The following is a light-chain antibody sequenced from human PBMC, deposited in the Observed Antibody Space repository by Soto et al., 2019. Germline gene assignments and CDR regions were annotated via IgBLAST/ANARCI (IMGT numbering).Light chain of an antibody. CDR2: DVS. CDR3: CSYTSSSTL. J-gene: IGLJ2*01. V-gene: IGLV2-14*01. Sequence: QSALTQPASVSGSPGQSITISCTGTSCDVGGYNYVSWYQQHPGKAPKLMIYDVSNRPSGVSNRFSGSNSGNTASLTISELQAEDDADDYCCSYTSSSTLVGGGTKLTVL. CDR1: SCDVGGYNY.